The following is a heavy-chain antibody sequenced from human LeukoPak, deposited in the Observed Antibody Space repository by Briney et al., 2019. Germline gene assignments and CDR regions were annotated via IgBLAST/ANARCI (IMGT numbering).Heavy chain of an antibody. J-gene: IGHJ4*02. V-gene: IGHV3-23*01. CDR3: AKDSKSDLGFGGY. CDR1: GFTFSSHG. Sequence: PGETLRLSCAASGFTFSSHGMNWVRQAPGKGLEWVSGITGSGANAYYADSVKGRFTISRDNSRNTLYLQMNSLRAEDTAVYYCAKDSKSDLGFGGYWGQGTLVTVSS. CDR2: ITGSGANA. D-gene: IGHD3-10*01.